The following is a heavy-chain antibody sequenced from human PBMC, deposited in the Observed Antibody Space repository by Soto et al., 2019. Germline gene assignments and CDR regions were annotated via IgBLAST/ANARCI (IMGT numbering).Heavy chain of an antibody. V-gene: IGHV4-39*01. CDR3: ARGDYDILTGFDYYYYMDV. D-gene: IGHD3-9*01. Sequence: SETLSLTCTVSGGSISSSSYYWGWIRQPPGKGLEWIGSIYYSGSTYYNPSLKSRVTISVDTSKNQFSLKLSSVTAADTAVYYCARGDYDILTGFDYYYYMDVWGKGTTVTVS. J-gene: IGHJ6*03. CDR1: GGSISSSSYY. CDR2: IYYSGST.